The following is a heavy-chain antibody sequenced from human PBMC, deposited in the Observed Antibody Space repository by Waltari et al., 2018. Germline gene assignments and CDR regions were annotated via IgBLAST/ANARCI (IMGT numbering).Heavy chain of an antibody. D-gene: IGHD1-26*01. CDR1: GRSFSGFY. Sequence: QVQLQQWGAGLLKPSETLSPTCAVYGRSFSGFYWSWIRQPPGKGLEWIGEINDSGITNYNPSLKTRGTISVDTSKNQFSLKLSSVTAADTAVYYCAGSVGLTRAKFGLWGQGTLVTVSS. V-gene: IGHV4-34*01. J-gene: IGHJ4*02. CDR3: AGSVGLTRAKFGL. CDR2: INDSGIT.